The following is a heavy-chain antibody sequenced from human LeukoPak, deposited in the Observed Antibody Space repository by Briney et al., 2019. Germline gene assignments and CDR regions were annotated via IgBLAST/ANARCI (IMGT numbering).Heavy chain of an antibody. CDR1: GGPISSYY. V-gene: IGHV4-59*01. CDR2: IYYSGST. CDR3: ATQFTVSAHFDY. D-gene: IGHD4-17*01. Sequence: SETLSLTCTVSGGPISSYYWSWIRQPPGKGLEWIGYIYYSGSTNYNPSLKSRVTISVDTSKNQFSLKLSSVTAADTAVYYCATQFTVSAHFDYWGQGTLVTVSS. J-gene: IGHJ4*02.